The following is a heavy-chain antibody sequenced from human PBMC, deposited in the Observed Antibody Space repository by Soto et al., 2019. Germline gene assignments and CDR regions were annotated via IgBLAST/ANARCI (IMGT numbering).Heavy chain of an antibody. CDR3: ARVWANYDYYYGMDV. D-gene: IGHD3-10*01. J-gene: IGHJ6*02. V-gene: IGHV4-39*01. CDR1: GGSISSSSYY. CDR2: IYYSGST. Sequence: SETLSLTCTVSGGSISSSSYYWGWIRQPPGKGLEWIGSIYYSGSTYYNPSLKSRVTISVDTSKNQFSLKLSSVTAADTAVYYCARVWANYDYYYGMDVWGQGTTVTVSS.